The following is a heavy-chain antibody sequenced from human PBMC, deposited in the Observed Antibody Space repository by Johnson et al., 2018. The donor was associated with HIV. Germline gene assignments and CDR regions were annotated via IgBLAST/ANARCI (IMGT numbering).Heavy chain of an antibody. CDR3: AKTYSGSNRDAFDI. CDR1: GFNLSDYY. CDR2: ISTSGSTT. V-gene: IGHV3-11*04. Sequence: QVQLVESGGGLVKPGGSLRLSCAASGFNLSDYYMSWIRQAPGKGLECVSYISTSGSTTYYVDSVKGRFTISRDNAKNSLDLQMNSLRAEDTAVYYCAKTYSGSNRDAFDIWGQGTMVTVSS. J-gene: IGHJ3*02. D-gene: IGHD1-26*01.